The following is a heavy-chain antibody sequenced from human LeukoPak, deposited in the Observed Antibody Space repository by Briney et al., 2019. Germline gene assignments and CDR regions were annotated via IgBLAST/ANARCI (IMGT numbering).Heavy chain of an antibody. CDR2: MNPNSGNI. CDR1: GYTFTSYD. J-gene: IGHJ4*02. V-gene: IGHV1-8*01. D-gene: IGHD3-22*01. Sequence: GSVKVSCKASGYTFTSYDINWVRQATGQGLEWMGWMNPNSGNIGYAQKFQGRVTMTRNTSISTAYMELSSLRSEDTAVYYCARGVKVRLYYDSSGNRYYFDYWGQGTLVTVSS. CDR3: ARGVKVRLYYDSSGNRYYFDY.